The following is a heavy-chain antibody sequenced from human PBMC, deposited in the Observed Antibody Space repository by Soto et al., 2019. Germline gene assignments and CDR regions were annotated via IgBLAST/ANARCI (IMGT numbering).Heavy chain of an antibody. CDR1: GFTVSSNY. CDR2: IYSGGST. CDR3: ARVQQQLGILDP. D-gene: IGHD6-13*01. V-gene: IGHV3-53*01. J-gene: IGHJ5*02. Sequence: GGSLRLSCAASGFTVSSNYMSWVRQAPGKGLEWVSVIYSGGSTYYADSVKGRFTISRDNSKNTLYLQMNSLRAEDTAVYYCARVQQQLGILDPWGQGTLVTVSS.